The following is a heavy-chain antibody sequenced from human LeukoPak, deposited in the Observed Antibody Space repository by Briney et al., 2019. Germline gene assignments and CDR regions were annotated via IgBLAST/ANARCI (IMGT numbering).Heavy chain of an antibody. CDR2: IYPGDSDT. D-gene: IGHD3-16*01. Sequence: GESLQISCQGSGSSFSTYWIGWVRQTPGKGLEWMGIIYPGDSDTRYSPSFQGQVTISADKSITTAYLQWSSLQASDTAIYYCARRSGGADYWGQGTLVTVSS. CDR1: GSSFSTYW. V-gene: IGHV5-51*01. J-gene: IGHJ4*02. CDR3: ARRSGGADY.